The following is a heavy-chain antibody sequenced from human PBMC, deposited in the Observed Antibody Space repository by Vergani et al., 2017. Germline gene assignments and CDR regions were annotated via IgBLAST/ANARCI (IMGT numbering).Heavy chain of an antibody. CDR1: GGTFSSYA. J-gene: IGHJ4*02. V-gene: IGHV1-69*01. Sequence: QVQLVQSGAEVKKPGSSVKVSCKASGGTFSSYAISWVRQAPGQGLEWMGGIIPIFGTANYAQKFQGRVTITADESTGTAYMELSSLRSEDTAVYYCARGVEGYDILTGEGFDYWGQGTLVTVSS. CDR3: ARGVEGYDILTGEGFDY. D-gene: IGHD3-9*01. CDR2: IIPIFGTA.